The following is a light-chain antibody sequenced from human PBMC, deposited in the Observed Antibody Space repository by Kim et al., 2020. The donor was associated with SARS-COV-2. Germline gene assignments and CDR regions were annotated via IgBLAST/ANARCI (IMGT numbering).Light chain of an antibody. CDR2: GEN. J-gene: IGLJ1*01. CDR1: SLRTYY. CDR3: NSRDSSGTYV. Sequence: SSELTQDPAVSVALGQTVRITCQGDSLRTYYASWYQQKPGQAPVLVLYGENSRPSGIPDRFSGSSSGNTASLTITGARAEDEADYYCNSRDSSGTYVFGPGTKVTVL. V-gene: IGLV3-19*01.